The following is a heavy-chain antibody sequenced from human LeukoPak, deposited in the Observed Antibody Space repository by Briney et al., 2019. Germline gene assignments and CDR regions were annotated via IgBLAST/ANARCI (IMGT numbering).Heavy chain of an antibody. V-gene: IGHV1-24*01. J-gene: IGHJ5*02. D-gene: IGHD3-10*01. Sequence: GASVKVSCKVSGYTLTELSMHWVRQAPGKGLEWMGGFDPEDGETIYAQKFQGRVTMTEDTSTDTAYMELSSLRSEDTAVYYCATGGTMVRGVMAGNWFDPWGQGTLVTVSS. CDR3: ATGGTMVRGVMAGNWFDP. CDR2: FDPEDGET. CDR1: GYTLTELS.